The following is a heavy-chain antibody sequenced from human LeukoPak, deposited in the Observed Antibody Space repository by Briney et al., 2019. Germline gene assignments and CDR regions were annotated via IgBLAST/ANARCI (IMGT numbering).Heavy chain of an antibody. CDR2: IKQDGSEK. J-gene: IGHJ3*02. CDR3: ARSPRYNWNDVSAFDI. V-gene: IGHV3-7*01. Sequence: GGSLRLSCAASGFTFSSYWMSWVRQAPGKGLKWVANIKQDGSEKYYVDSVKGRFTISRDNAKNSLYLQMNSLRAEDTAVYYCARSPRYNWNDVSAFDIWGQGTMVTVSS. D-gene: IGHD1-1*01. CDR1: GFTFSSYW.